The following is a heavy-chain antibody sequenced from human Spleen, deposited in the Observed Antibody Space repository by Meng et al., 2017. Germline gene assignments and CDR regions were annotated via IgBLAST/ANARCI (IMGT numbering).Heavy chain of an antibody. J-gene: IGHJ2*01. Sequence: GGSLRLSCAASGFTFRSAWMAWVRQVPGKGLEWVGRVRSNPDGGTTDYAPPVKGRFTISRDDSRNMVYLQMNSLKTVDTAVYYCASEVYDYDDYPPYWYFDLWGRGTLVTVSS. CDR1: GFTFRSAW. D-gene: IGHD4-17*01. CDR3: ASEVYDYDDYPPYWYFDL. V-gene: IGHV3-15*01. CDR2: VRSNPDGGTT.